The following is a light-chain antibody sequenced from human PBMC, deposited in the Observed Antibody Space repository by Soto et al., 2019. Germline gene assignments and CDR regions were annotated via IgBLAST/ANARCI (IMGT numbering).Light chain of an antibody. J-gene: IGKJ2*01. CDR2: AAS. CDR3: QPRSSWPRS. Sequence: ENVLTQSQATLSLSPGERATISCRAIQSIRSLLAWYQQIPGQAPRLLIYAASNSAPGSTARFSGSGSETGFTLTNSSIGTDDFTVYNGQPRSSWPRSFSQGTRLESK. CDR1: QSIRSL. V-gene: IGKV3-11*01.